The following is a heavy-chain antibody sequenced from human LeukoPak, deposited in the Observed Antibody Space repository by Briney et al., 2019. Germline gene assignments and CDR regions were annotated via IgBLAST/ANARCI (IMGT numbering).Heavy chain of an antibody. Sequence: PGGSLRLSCAASGFTFSSYWMHWVRQAPGKGLVWVSRINSDGSSTSYADSVKGRFTISRDNAKNTLYLQMNSLRAEDTAVYYCARAAYSSGWHAFDIWGQGTMVTVSS. D-gene: IGHD6-19*01. V-gene: IGHV3-74*01. J-gene: IGHJ3*02. CDR1: GFTFSSYW. CDR2: INSDGSST. CDR3: ARAAYSSGWHAFDI.